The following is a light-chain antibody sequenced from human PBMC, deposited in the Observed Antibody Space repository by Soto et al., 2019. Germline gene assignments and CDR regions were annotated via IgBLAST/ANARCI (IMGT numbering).Light chain of an antibody. CDR2: DAS. CDR1: QNIRNY. Sequence: DIQMTQSPSTLSAFVGDRVTITCRASQNIRNYLAWYQQRPGKAPRFLIYDASSLESGVPSRFSGSGSGTDFTLTISSLQPDDFATYYCQHYNSYPWSFGQGTKVDIK. V-gene: IGKV1-5*01. J-gene: IGKJ1*01. CDR3: QHYNSYPWS.